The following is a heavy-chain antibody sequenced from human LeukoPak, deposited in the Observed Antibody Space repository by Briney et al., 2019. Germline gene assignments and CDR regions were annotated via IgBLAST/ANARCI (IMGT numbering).Heavy chain of an antibody. CDR3: AAVIDY. V-gene: IGHV3-30*02. J-gene: IGHJ4*02. CDR1: GFTFRSYG. CDR2: IQYDGSNE. Sequence: GGALRLSCAASGFTFRSYGMHWVRQAPGKGLEWVAYIQYDGSNEQYADSVKGRFSISRDSSKNILYLQMNSLRAEDTAVYYCAAVIDYWGQGTLVTVSS.